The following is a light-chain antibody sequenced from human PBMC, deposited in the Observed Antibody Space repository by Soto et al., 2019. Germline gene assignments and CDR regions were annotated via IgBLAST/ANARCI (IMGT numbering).Light chain of an antibody. Sequence: DILMTQSPSSLSASLGDRVTITCQASQAIRKYLNWYQQKPGKAPKLLIYGASSLETGVPSRFTGSGSATHFTFTVSSLQHEDIAKYYCQQYGNFPYTFGQGTELEIK. CDR3: QQYGNFPYT. CDR1: QAIRKY. CDR2: GAS. J-gene: IGKJ2*01. V-gene: IGKV1-33*01.